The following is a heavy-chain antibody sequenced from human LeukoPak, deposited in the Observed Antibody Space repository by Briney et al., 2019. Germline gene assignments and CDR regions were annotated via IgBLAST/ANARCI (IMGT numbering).Heavy chain of an antibody. CDR3: ARDAQRGFDYSNSLQY. CDR2: IWSDGSNK. V-gene: IGHV3-33*08. J-gene: IGHJ4*02. CDR1: GFTFSHYG. D-gene: IGHD4-11*01. Sequence: GGSLRLSCAASGFTFSHYGMHCVRQAPGKGLEWVAVIWSDGSNKFYADSVRGRFTISRDDVRKTVYLQMDSLTAEDTAVYYCARDAQRGFDYSNSLQYWGQGTLVTVSS.